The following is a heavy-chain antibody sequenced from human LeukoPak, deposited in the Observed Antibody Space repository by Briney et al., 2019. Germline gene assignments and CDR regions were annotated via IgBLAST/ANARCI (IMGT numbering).Heavy chain of an antibody. CDR1: GGSISSHY. V-gene: IGHV4-59*11. CDR2: IYYSGST. D-gene: IGHD6-13*01. Sequence: SETLSLTCTVSGGSISSHYWSWIRQPPGKGLEWIGYIYYSGSTNYNPSLKSRVTISVDTSKNQFSLKLSSVTAADTAVYYCAGGGSSWSGAALFDYWGQGTLVTVSS. CDR3: AGGGSSWSGAALFDY. J-gene: IGHJ4*02.